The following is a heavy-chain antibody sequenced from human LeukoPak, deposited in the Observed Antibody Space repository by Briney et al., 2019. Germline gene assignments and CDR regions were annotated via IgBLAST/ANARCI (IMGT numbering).Heavy chain of an antibody. D-gene: IGHD6-19*01. CDR1: GYTFTSYA. V-gene: IGHV1-3*01. Sequence: ASVKVSCTASGYTFTSYAMHWVRQAPGQRLEWMGWINAGNGNTKYSQKFQGRVTITRDTSASTAYMELSSLRSEDTAVYYCARDTTIAVAGTMDYWGQGTLVTVSS. CDR2: INAGNGNT. J-gene: IGHJ4*02. CDR3: ARDTTIAVAGTMDY.